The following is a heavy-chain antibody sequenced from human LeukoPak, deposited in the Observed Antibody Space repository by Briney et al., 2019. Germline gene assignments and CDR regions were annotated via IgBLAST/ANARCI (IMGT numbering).Heavy chain of an antibody. J-gene: IGHJ4*02. D-gene: IGHD3-3*01. CDR3: AKDSAIFGVVYGGTFDY. Sequence: GRSLRLSCAASGFTFSSYGMRWVRQAPGKGLEWVAVISYDGSNKYYADSVKGRFTISRDNSKNTLYPQMNSLRAEDTAVYYCAKDSAIFGVVYGGTFDYWGQGTLVTVSS. V-gene: IGHV3-30*18. CDR2: ISYDGSNK. CDR1: GFTFSSYG.